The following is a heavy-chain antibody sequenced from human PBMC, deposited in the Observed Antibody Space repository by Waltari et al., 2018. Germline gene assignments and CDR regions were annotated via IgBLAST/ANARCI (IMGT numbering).Heavy chain of an antibody. CDR3: AKDRVGVFDF. D-gene: IGHD3-3*01. Sequence: EVHLLESGGGLVQPGGSLRLSCGASGLTFTSYALTWVRQAPGKGLEWVSAITGSGESTYYADSVKGRFTISRDNSKNTVYLQMNSLRAEDTAVYYCAKDRVGVFDFWGQGTMVTVSS. CDR1: GLTFTSYA. CDR2: ITGSGEST. J-gene: IGHJ3*01. V-gene: IGHV3-23*01.